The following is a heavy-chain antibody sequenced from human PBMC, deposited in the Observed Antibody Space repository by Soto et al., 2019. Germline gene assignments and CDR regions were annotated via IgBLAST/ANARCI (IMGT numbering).Heavy chain of an antibody. D-gene: IGHD3-10*01. V-gene: IGHV3-23*01. CDR1: GFTFNTYG. J-gene: IGHJ6*02. CDR2: IGGGGGST. CDR3: ARDSITRLSYDIPGMDV. Sequence: GGSLRLSFEASGFTFNTYGMSWVRQAPGKWLEWVSVIGGGGGSTHYADSVKGRFTISRDNSKNTLYLQMNSLRADDTAIYYCARDSITRLSYDIPGMDVWGQGTTVTVSS.